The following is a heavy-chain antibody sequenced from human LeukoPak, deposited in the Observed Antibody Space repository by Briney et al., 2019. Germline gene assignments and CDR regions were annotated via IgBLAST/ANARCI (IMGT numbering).Heavy chain of an antibody. D-gene: IGHD2-2*02. V-gene: IGHV4-39*07. J-gene: IGHJ4*02. CDR3: ARAPASYTVDY. CDR1: GGSISSSSYY. Sequence: PSETLSLTCTVSGGSISSSSYYWSWIRQPPGKGLEWIGSIYYSGSTYYNPSLKSRVTISVDTSKNQSSLKLSSVTAADTAVYYCARAPASYTVDYWGQGTLVTVSS. CDR2: IYYSGST.